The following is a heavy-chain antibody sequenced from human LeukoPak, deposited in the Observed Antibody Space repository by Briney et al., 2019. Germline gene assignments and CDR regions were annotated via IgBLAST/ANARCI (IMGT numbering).Heavy chain of an antibody. D-gene: IGHD3-16*01. V-gene: IGHV1-69*06. CDR3: ERDRWGPLVEGLDY. CDR1: GYTFISYG. J-gene: IGHJ4*02. CDR2: FIPSFGTA. Sequence: ASVKVSCKASGYTFISYGISWLRQAPGQGVEWMGRFIPSFGTANYAQKFQGRVTITADKSTSTAYMELSSLRSEDTAVYYCERDRWGPLVEGLDYWGQGTLVTVSS.